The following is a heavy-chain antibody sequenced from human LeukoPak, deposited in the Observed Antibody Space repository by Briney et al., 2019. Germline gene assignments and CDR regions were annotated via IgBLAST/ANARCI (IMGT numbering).Heavy chain of an antibody. D-gene: IGHD6-19*01. Sequence: GGSLRLSCAASGFTFSSYWMSWVRQAPGKGLEWVANIKQDGSEKYYVDSVKGRFTMSRDNARNSLYLQMNSLRVEDTAVYYCARETGMPVAGLNPCYFDYWGQGTLVTVSS. CDR3: ARETGMPVAGLNPCYFDY. CDR2: IKQDGSEK. V-gene: IGHV3-7*01. CDR1: GFTFSSYW. J-gene: IGHJ4*02.